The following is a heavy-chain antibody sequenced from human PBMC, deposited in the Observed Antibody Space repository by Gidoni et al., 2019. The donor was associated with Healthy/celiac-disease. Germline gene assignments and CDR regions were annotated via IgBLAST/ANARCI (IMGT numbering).Heavy chain of an antibody. D-gene: IGHD2-15*01. J-gene: IGHJ6*03. CDR3: ARRGTYCSGGSCYDDYYYMDV. CDR2: IVPSDSYT. Sequence: DVQLVQSGAEAKMPGASLRISCKCFGYTFTSFWIICVSQMPGKGLEWMGRIVPSDSYTNDSPSFQGHVTISADKSISTAYLQWSSLKASDTAMYYCARRGTYCSGGSCYDDYYYMDVWGKGTTVTVSS. V-gene: IGHV5-10-1*03. CDR1: GYTFTSFW.